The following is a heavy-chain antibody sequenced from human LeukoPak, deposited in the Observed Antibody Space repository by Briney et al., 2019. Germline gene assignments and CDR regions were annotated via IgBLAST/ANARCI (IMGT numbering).Heavy chain of an antibody. V-gene: IGHV3-21*01. CDR1: GSTFSTYN. D-gene: IGHD1-26*01. Sequence: PGGSLRLSCAASGSTFSTYNMNWVRQAPGKGLEWVSSISSSSNYIYYADSVKGRFTISRDNAKNSLYLQMSSLRAEDTDVYYCARDVGASAPDAFDIWGQGTMVTVSS. J-gene: IGHJ3*02. CDR3: ARDVGASAPDAFDI. CDR2: ISSSSNYI.